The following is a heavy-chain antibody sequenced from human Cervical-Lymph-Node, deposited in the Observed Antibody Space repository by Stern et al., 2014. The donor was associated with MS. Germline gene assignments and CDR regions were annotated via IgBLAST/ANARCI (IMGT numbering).Heavy chain of an antibody. J-gene: IGHJ4*02. CDR3: ARDTSSPERSDW. Sequence: EVQLVESGGGVLQPGGSLRLSCTASGFTVSRDYMTWVRQAPGKGLDGVSIITNVVSTFYTDSVKGRFTISRDDSKNTVYLHMTSLRAEDTAMYYCARDTSSPERSDWWGQGTLVTVSS. CDR2: ITNVVST. CDR1: GFTVSRDY. D-gene: IGHD1-1*01. V-gene: IGHV3-53*01.